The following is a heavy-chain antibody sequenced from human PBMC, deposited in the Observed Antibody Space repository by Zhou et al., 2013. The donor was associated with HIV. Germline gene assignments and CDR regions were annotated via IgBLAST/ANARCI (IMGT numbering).Heavy chain of an antibody. V-gene: IGHV1-69*05. Sequence: QVQLVQSGAEVKKPGSSVKVSCKASGGTFSSYAISWVRQAPGQGLEWMGGIIPIFGTANYAQKFQGRVTITTDESTSTAYMELSSLRSEDTAVYYCARSGYSYGLQYYYYMDVWGKGDHGSPSP. CDR2: IIPIFGTA. CDR1: GGTFSSYA. CDR3: ARSGYSYGLQYYYYMDV. J-gene: IGHJ6*03. D-gene: IGHD5-18*01.